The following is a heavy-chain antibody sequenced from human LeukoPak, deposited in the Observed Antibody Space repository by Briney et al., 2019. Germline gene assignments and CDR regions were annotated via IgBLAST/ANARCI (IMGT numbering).Heavy chain of an antibody. CDR1: GCSISNYY. Sequence: SETLCLTCTPSGCSISNYYWSWIRQPPGKGLEWIAYTYHSGSTNYNPSLKSRVTISIDTSKTQFSLQLSTVTAADTAVYYCARGGGYPSPIGYWGRGALVTVS. D-gene: IGHD5-12*01. CDR3: ARGGGYPSPIGY. V-gene: IGHV4-59*01. CDR2: TYHSGST. J-gene: IGHJ4*02.